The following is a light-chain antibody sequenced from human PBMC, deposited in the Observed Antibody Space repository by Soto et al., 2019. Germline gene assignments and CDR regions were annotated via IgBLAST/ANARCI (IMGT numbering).Light chain of an antibody. Sequence: DIQMTQSPSTLSASVGDRVTITCRASQSISSWLAWYQQKPGKAHKLLIYDAYSLESGVQSRFSGSGSGTESTLTIRSLQPDDFATYYCQQYNSYSWTFGQGTKVDIK. CDR3: QQYNSYSWT. CDR2: DAY. J-gene: IGKJ1*01. V-gene: IGKV1-5*01. CDR1: QSISSW.